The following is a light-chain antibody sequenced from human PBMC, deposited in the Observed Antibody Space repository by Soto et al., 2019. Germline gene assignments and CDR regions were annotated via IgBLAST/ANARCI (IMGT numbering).Light chain of an antibody. CDR3: QQSYITPPIT. J-gene: IGKJ5*01. Sequence: DVQMTQTQYSLSALVGDRVTITCRASQSVSRYLNWYQHKPGKAPKLLINAASNLRSGVPSRFSGSGSGTDFTLTIDGLQPEDFAVYYCQQSYITPPITFGQVTRLEIK. CDR2: AAS. V-gene: IGKV1-39*01. CDR1: QSVSRY.